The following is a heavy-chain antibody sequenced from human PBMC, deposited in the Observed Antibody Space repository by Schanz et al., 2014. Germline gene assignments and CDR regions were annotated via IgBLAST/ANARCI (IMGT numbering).Heavy chain of an antibody. D-gene: IGHD2-2*01. CDR3: ARDLSSLIQGDV. J-gene: IGHJ6*04. V-gene: IGHV3-48*01. CDR2: ISSSSGTI. Sequence: VPLVASGGDLVKPGGSLRLSCEASGFTFSNYGMNWVRQAPEKGLEWVSYISSSSGTIYYADSVKGRFTISRDNAKNLLYLQMNGLRAEDTAVYFCARDLSSLIQGDVWGKGTTVTVSS. CDR1: GFTFSNYG.